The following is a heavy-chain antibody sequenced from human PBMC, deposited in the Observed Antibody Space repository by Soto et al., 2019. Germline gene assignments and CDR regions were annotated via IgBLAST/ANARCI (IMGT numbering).Heavy chain of an antibody. CDR3: ARDTPDYYYDSSGYGWYAPFDY. V-gene: IGHV3-33*01. CDR1: GFTFSSYG. D-gene: IGHD3-22*01. CDR2: IWYDGSNK. J-gene: IGHJ4*02. Sequence: QVQLVESGGGVVQPGRSLRLSCAASGFTFSSYGMHWVRQAPGKGLEWVAVIWYDGSNKYYADSVKGRFTISRDNSKNTLYLQMNSLRAEDTAVYYCARDTPDYYYDSSGYGWYAPFDYWGQGTLVTVSS.